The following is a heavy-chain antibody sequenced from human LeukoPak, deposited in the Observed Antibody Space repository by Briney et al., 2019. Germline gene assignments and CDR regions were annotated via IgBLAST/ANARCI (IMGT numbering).Heavy chain of an antibody. J-gene: IGHJ4*02. CDR3: VSFYETY. CDR2: INSDGSWT. Sequence: PGGSLRLSYAASGNYRIHWVRQARGKGLVWVSHINSDGSWTSYADSVKGRFTISKDNAKNTVYLQMNNLRAEDTAVYYCVSFYETYWGRGTLVTVSS. D-gene: IGHD2-2*01. CDR1: GNYR. V-gene: IGHV3-74*01.